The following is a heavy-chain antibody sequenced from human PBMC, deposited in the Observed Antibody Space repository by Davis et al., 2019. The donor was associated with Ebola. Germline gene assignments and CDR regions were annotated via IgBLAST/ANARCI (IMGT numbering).Heavy chain of an antibody. CDR2: INPSGGST. Sequence: AASVKVSCKASGYTFTSYGISWVRQAPGQGLEWMGIINPSGGSTSYAQKFQGRVTMTRDTSTSTVYMELSSLRSEDTAVYYCARDGLARGLRSYFDPWGQGTLVTVSS. CDR1: GYTFTSYG. D-gene: IGHD4-17*01. V-gene: IGHV1-46*01. J-gene: IGHJ5*02. CDR3: ARDGLARGLRSYFDP.